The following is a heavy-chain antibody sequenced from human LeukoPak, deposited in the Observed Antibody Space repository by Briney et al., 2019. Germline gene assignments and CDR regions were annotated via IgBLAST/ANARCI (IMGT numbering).Heavy chain of an antibody. J-gene: IGHJ4*02. CDR2: IIPILGIA. CDR3: AVRLRFDPDYFDY. D-gene: IGHD3-3*01. V-gene: IGHV1-69*04. Sequence: SVTVSCKASGYTFTSYGISWVRQAPGQGLEWMGRIIPILGIANYAQKFQGRVTITADKSTSTAYMELSSLRSEDTAVYYCAVRLRFDPDYFDYWGQGTLVTVSS. CDR1: GYTFTSYG.